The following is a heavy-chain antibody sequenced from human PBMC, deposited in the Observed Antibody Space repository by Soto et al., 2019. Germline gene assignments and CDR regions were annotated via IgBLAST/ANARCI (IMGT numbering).Heavy chain of an antibody. J-gene: IGHJ4*02. D-gene: IGHD6-13*01. CDR3: ARPRAAAQPLDY. Sequence: GGSLRLSCAASGFTFSNYWMSWVRQAPGKGLEWVANIRQDGSDTYYGDSVRGRFIISRHNANNSLFLQMNSLRAEDMAVYYYARPRAAAQPLDYWGLGTLVTVSS. CDR1: GFTFSNYW. CDR2: IRQDGSDT. V-gene: IGHV3-7*05.